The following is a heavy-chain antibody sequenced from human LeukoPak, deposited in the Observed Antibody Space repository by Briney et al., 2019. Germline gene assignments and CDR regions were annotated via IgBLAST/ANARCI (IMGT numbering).Heavy chain of an antibody. CDR2: ISYDGSNK. CDR3: AKAGSYCSGGSCYSGKVMITFGGVPRD. V-gene: IGHV3-30*18. J-gene: IGHJ4*02. CDR1: GFTFTMFG. D-gene: IGHD2-15*01. Sequence: GGSLRLSCAASGFTFTMFGMNWVRQAPGKGLEWVAVISYDGSNKYYADSVKGRFTISRDNSKNTLYLQMNSLRAEDTAVYYCAKAGSYCSGGSCYSGKVMITFGGVPRDWGQGTLVTVSS.